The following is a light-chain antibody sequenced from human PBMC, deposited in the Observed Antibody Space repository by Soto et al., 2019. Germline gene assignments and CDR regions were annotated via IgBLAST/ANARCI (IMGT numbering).Light chain of an antibody. CDR3: QQLATSPRT. Sequence: DIQLTQSPSFLSASVGDRVTITCRASQDINSYLAWYQQKSGKAPNLLINAASTLQSAVPTRFSGGGSGTEFTLTIDSLQPEDSATYYCQQLATSPRTFGQGTKVE. J-gene: IGKJ1*01. V-gene: IGKV1-9*01. CDR1: QDINSY. CDR2: AAS.